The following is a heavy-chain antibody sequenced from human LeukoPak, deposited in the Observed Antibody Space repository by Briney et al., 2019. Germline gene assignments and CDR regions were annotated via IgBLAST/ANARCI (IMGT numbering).Heavy chain of an antibody. CDR3: ASSMITFGGVIASNWFDP. CDR2: INPNSGGT. Sequence: ASVKVSCKASGYTFTGYYMHWVRQAPGQGLEWMGWINPNSGGTNYAQKFQGRVTMTRDTSISTAYMELSRLRSDDTAVYYCASSMITFGGVIASNWFDPWGQGTLVTVSS. J-gene: IGHJ5*02. CDR1: GYTFTGYY. D-gene: IGHD3-16*02. V-gene: IGHV1-2*02.